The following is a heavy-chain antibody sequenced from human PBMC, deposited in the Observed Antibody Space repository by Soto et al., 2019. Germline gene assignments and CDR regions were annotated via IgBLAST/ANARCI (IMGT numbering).Heavy chain of an antibody. V-gene: IGHV3-48*03. J-gene: IGHJ5*02. CDR1: GFSFNTYE. CDR2: ISGSGGTI. Sequence: WGALRVTWASSGFSFNTYEMPWVGQAPGKGLEWVSYISGSGGTIYYADSVKGRFTISRDNAKKSLYLRMNSLRAEDTAVYYCARGITVTTDDHWGQGTLVTVSS. D-gene: IGHD4-17*01. CDR3: ARGITVTTDDH.